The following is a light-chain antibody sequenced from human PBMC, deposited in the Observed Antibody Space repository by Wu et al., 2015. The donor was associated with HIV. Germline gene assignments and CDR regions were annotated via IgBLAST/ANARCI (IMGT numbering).Light chain of an antibody. V-gene: IGKV3-20*01. J-gene: IGKJ1*01. CDR2: GAS. CDR1: QSLSRNY. CDR3: QQYASPPRT. Sequence: EIVLTQSPGTLSLSPGEGATLSCRASQSLSRNYLAWYQLKPGQTPRLLIYGASSRATGIPDRFSGSGSGTDFTLTISRLEPDDFAVYFCQQYASPPRTFGQGPKVE.